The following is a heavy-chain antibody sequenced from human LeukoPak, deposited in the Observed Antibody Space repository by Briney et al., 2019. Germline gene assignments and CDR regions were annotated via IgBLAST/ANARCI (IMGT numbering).Heavy chain of an antibody. CDR2: ISSSGSTR. J-gene: IGHJ4*02. Sequence: GGSLRLSCAASGFTFSSYEIHWVRQAPGKGLEWISYISSSGSTRYYADSVKGRFTISRDNAKNTLYLQMNSLRAEDTAVYYCAKVLEIYYDSSPLDYWGQGTLVTVSS. V-gene: IGHV3-48*03. D-gene: IGHD3-22*01. CDR1: GFTFSSYE. CDR3: AKVLEIYYDSSPLDY.